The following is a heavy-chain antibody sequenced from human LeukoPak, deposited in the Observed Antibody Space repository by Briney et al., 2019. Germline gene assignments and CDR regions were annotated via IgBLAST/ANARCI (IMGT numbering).Heavy chain of an antibody. J-gene: IGHJ3*02. Sequence: ASVKVSCKASGYTFTSYGISWVRQAPGQGLEWMGWINPNSGGTNYAQKFQGRVTMTRGTSISTAYMELSRLRSDDTAVYYCARVDESGAFDIWGQGTMVTVSS. V-gene: IGHV1-2*02. D-gene: IGHD3-10*01. CDR1: GYTFTSYG. CDR2: INPNSGGT. CDR3: ARVDESGAFDI.